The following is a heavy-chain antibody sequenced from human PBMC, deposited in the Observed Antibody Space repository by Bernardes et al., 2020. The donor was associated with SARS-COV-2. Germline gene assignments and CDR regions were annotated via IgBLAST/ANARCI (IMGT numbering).Heavy chain of an antibody. V-gene: IGHV3-21*01. Sequence: GSLRLSCAASGFTFSSYSMNWVRQAPGKGLEWVSSISSSSSYIYYADSVKGRFTISRDNAKNSLYLQMNSLRAEDTAVYYCARDPLGCSSTSCYRRWFDPWGQGTLVTVSS. CDR3: ARDPLGCSSTSCYRRWFDP. D-gene: IGHD2-2*01. CDR2: ISSSSSYI. J-gene: IGHJ5*02. CDR1: GFTFSSYS.